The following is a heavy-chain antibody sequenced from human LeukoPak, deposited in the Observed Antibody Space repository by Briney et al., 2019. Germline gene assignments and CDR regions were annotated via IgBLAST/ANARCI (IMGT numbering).Heavy chain of an antibody. CDR1: GFTFSSYE. V-gene: IGHV3-48*03. J-gene: IGHJ4*02. D-gene: IGHD3-16*01. CDR2: ISSSGSTI. Sequence: PGGSLRLSCAASGFTFSSYEMNWVRQAPGKGLEWVSYISSSGSTIYYADSVKGRFTISRDNAKNSLYLQMNSLRAEDTAVYYCARDARGRRYGNEWVYWGQGTLDTVSS. CDR3: ARDARGRRYGNEWVY.